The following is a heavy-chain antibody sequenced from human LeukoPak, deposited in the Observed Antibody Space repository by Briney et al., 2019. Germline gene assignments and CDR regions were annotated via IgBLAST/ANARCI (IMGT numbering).Heavy chain of an antibody. V-gene: IGHV1-2*02. D-gene: IGHD6-13*01. CDR2: INPNSGAT. CDR3: ARAHLIAAAGYNWFDP. Sequence: GASVKVSCKASGYTFTAFYMHWVRQAPGQGLEWMGWINPNSGATNYAQKFQGRVTMTRDKSISTAYMELSRLRSDDTAVYYCARAHLIAAAGYNWFDPWGRGTLVSVFS. CDR1: GYTFTAFY. J-gene: IGHJ5*02.